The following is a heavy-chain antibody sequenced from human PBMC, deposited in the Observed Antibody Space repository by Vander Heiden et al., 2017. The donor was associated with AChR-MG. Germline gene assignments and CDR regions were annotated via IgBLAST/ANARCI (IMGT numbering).Heavy chain of an antibody. V-gene: IGHV4-34*01. D-gene: IGHD6-6*01. J-gene: IGHJ4*02. CDR3: ARLNEGGSSSSSHDY. CDR1: GGSFSGYY. Sequence: QVQLQQWGAGLLKPSETLSLTCAVYGGSFSGYYWSWIRQPPGKGLEWIGEINHSGSTNYNPSLKSRVTISVDTSKNQFSLKLSSVTAADTAVYYCARLNEGGSSSSSHDYWGQGTLVTVSS. CDR2: INHSGST.